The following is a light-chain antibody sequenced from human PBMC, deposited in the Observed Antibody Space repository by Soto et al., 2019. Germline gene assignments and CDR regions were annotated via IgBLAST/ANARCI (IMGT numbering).Light chain of an antibody. CDR1: QSIRTN. CDR3: QHYNERPPT. V-gene: IGKV3-15*01. J-gene: IGKJ4*01. Sequence: EIVRTQCPATLSVAPGERATLSCRASQSIRTNLAWYQQKPGQAPRLLIFGASTRAIAIPARFSGSGSGTEFTLTISSLQSEDFAVYYCQHYNERPPTFGGGTKVDIK. CDR2: GAS.